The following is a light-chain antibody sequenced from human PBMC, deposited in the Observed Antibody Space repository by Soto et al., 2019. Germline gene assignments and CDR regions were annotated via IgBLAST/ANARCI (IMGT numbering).Light chain of an antibody. CDR2: GAS. Sequence: EIVMTQSPATLSVSPGERATLSCSASQSVSSNLAWYQQKPGQAPRLLIYGASTRATGIPARFSGSGSGTEFTRTISSLQSEDFAVYYCQQYNNWWTFGQGTKVEIK. J-gene: IGKJ1*01. CDR1: QSVSSN. V-gene: IGKV3-15*01. CDR3: QQYNNWWT.